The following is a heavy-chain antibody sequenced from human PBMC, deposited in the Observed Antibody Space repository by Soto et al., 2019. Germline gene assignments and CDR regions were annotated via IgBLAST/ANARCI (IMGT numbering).Heavy chain of an antibody. D-gene: IGHD6-19*01. Sequence: SLRLSCAASGFTFSSYVIGWVRQAAGKGLGWVSTVSDSATSTYYTDSAKGRFTLSRDNSKNTMYLQMNRQRAEDTAIYYCAKDIGAYSSGSCYFDYWGQGTLVTVSS. CDR3: AKDIGAYSSGSCYFDY. V-gene: IGHV3-23*01. CDR1: GFTFSSYV. CDR2: VSDSATST. J-gene: IGHJ4*02.